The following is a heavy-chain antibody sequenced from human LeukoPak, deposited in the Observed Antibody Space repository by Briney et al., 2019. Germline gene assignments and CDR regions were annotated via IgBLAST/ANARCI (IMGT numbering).Heavy chain of an antibody. CDR3: AKDRGEDYYYYGMDV. Sequence: GGSLRLSCAASGFTFSSYGMHWVRQAPGKGLEWVAVISYDGSNKYYADSVKGRFTISRDNSKNTLYLQMNSLIAEDTAVYYCAKDRGEDYYYYGMDVWGQGTTVTVSS. CDR2: ISYDGSNK. V-gene: IGHV3-30*18. J-gene: IGHJ6*02. CDR1: GFTFSSYG.